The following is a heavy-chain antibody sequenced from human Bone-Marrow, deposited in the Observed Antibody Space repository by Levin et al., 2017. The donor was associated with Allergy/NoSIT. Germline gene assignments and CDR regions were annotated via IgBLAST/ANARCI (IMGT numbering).Heavy chain of an antibody. Sequence: SQTLSLTCAVSGDSVSSGSYSWNWIRQPPGKGLEWLGSVYNTGSAYFTPSLKSRATISVDTSKNQFSLRLTSVTAADTAVYYCARNVPVTDLGYWGQGTLVTVSS. CDR2: VYNTGSA. D-gene: IGHD3-10*02. V-gene: IGHV4-61*01. J-gene: IGHJ4*02. CDR1: GDSVSSGSYS. CDR3: ARNVPVTDLGY.